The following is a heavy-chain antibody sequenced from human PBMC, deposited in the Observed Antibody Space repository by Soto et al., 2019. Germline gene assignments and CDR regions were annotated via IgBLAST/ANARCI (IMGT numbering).Heavy chain of an antibody. V-gene: IGHV4-34*01. D-gene: IGHD2-15*01. J-gene: IGHJ5*01. CDR2: INHSGST. CDR3: ARGRYCLTGRCFPNWFDS. CDR1: GGSFSGYY. Sequence: PSETLSLTCAVYGGSFSGYYWSWIRQPPGKGLEWIGEINHSGSTNYNPSLKSRVAISLDTSKSQFSLNVTSVTAADTAVYFCARGRYCLTGRCFPNWFDSWGQGTLVTVPS.